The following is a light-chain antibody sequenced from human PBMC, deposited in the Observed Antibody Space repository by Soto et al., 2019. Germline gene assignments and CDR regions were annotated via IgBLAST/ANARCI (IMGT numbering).Light chain of an antibody. J-gene: IGKJ1*01. CDR1: QSVGSSY. V-gene: IGKV3-20*01. CDR3: QNYDTSPT. CDR2: GAS. Sequence: EIVLTQSPGTLSLSAGERATLSCRASQSVGSSYLAWYQQKPGQAPTVLIYGASSRATGIPDRFSGSGSGTDFTLTISRLEPEYFAVYYCQNYDTSPTFGQGTKVEI.